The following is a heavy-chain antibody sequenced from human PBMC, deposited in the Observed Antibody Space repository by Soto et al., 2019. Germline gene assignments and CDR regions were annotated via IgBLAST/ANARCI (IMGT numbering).Heavy chain of an antibody. CDR1: GFTFSSYW. Sequence: GGSLRRSCAASGFTFSSYWMSWGRQAPGKGLEWVANIKQDGSEKYYVDSVKGRFTISRDNAKNSLYLQMNSLRAEDTAVYYRATDSSSWFYYYYCMDVWRQGTTVTVSS. CDR2: IKQDGSEK. J-gene: IGHJ6*02. V-gene: IGHV3-7*01. D-gene: IGHD6-13*01. CDR3: ATDSSSWFYYYYCMDV.